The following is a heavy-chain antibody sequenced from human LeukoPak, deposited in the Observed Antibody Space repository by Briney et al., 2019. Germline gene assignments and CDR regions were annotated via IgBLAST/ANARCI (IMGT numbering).Heavy chain of an antibody. CDR3: ARAKQGYCSSTSCPRSFDP. CDR1: GGTFISYT. D-gene: IGHD2-2*01. J-gene: IGHJ5*02. Sequence: GSSVKVSCKASGGTFISYTISWVRQPPGQGLEGMGRIIPIRCIANNAQKFQGRVTITAYKSTSTAYMELSSLRSEDTAVYYCARAKQGYCSSTSCPRSFDPWGQGTLVTVSS. CDR2: IIPIRCIA. V-gene: IGHV1-69*02.